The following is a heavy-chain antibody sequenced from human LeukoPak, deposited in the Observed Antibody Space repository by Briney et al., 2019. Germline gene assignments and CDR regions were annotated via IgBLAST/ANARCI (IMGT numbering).Heavy chain of an antibody. J-gene: IGHJ5*02. V-gene: IGHV4-39*07. CDR1: GGSISSYY. D-gene: IGHD3-9*01. CDR3: ARDLRALTGFDP. CDR2: IYYSGST. Sequence: SETLSLTCTVSGGSISSYYWGWIRQPPGKGLEWIGSIYYSGSTYYNPSLKSRVTISVDTSKNQFSLKLSSVTAADTAVYYCARDLRALTGFDPWGQGTLVTVSS.